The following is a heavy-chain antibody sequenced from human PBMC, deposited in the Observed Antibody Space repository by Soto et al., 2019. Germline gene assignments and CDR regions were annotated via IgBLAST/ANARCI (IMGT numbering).Heavy chain of an antibody. CDR1: NFSVLTSIYY. CDR3: ARNWNLALVPAAYFDS. J-gene: IGHJ4*02. V-gene: IGHV4-39*01. CDR2: VYYTGTT. Sequence: XGTLCLTCTVSNFSVLTSIYYWAWMRQPPGKGLEWVGTVYYTGTTYYNPSLQSRVTISIDTSKNQFSLNLNSVTAADTAVYYCARNWNLALVPAAYFDSWGQGTLVTVSS. D-gene: IGHD2-2*01.